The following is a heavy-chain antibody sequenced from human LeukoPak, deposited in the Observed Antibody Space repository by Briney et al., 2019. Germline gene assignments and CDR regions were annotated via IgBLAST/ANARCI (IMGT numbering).Heavy chain of an antibody. CDR1: GGSISSYY. CDR2: IYYSGST. J-gene: IGHJ3*02. CDR3: ARQDPIRGDAFDI. Sequence: PSETLFLTCTVSGGSISSYYWSWIRQPPGKGLEWIGYIYYSGSTNYNPSLKSRVTISVDTSKNQFSLKLSSVTAADTAVYYCARQDPIRGDAFDIWGQGTMVTVSS. V-gene: IGHV4-59*08.